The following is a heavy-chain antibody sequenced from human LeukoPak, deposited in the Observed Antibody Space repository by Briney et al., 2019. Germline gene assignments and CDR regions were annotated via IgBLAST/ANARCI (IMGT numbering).Heavy chain of an antibody. CDR1: GYTFTGYY. Sequence: GASVKVSCKASGYTFTGYYMHWVRQAPGQGLEWMGWINPNSGGTNYAQKFQGRVTITRDTSISTAYMELSRLRSDETAVYYCARDQRFLEWSHFDWFDPWGQGTLVTVSS. D-gene: IGHD3-3*01. CDR3: ARDQRFLEWSHFDWFDP. J-gene: IGHJ5*02. V-gene: IGHV1-2*02. CDR2: INPNSGGT.